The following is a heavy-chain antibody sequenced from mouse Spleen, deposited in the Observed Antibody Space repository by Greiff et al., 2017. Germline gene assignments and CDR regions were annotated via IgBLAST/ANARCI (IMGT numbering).Heavy chain of an antibody. V-gene: IGHV1-4*01. CDR3: ARTGYDLAWFAD. CDR1: GYTFTSYT. Sequence: QVQLQQSGAELARPGASVKMSCKASGYTFTSYTMHWVKQRPGQGLEWIGYINPSSGYTKYNQKFKDKATLTADKSSSTAYMQLSSLTSEDSAVYYCARTGYDLAWFADWGQGTLVTVSA. CDR2: INPSSGYT. J-gene: IGHJ3*01. D-gene: IGHD2-14*01.